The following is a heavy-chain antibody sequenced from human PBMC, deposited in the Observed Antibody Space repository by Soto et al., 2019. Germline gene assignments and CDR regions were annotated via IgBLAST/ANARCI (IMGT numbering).Heavy chain of an antibody. Sequence: GESLKISCKGSGYSFTSYWISWVRQMPGKGLEWMGRIDPSDSYTNYSPSFQGHVTISADKSISTAYLQWSSLKASDTAMYYCARGMEMVYGSGSYYHGMDVWGQGTTVTVSS. CDR2: IDPSDSYT. CDR1: GYSFTSYW. D-gene: IGHD3-10*01. CDR3: ARGMEMVYGSGSYYHGMDV. J-gene: IGHJ6*02. V-gene: IGHV5-10-1*01.